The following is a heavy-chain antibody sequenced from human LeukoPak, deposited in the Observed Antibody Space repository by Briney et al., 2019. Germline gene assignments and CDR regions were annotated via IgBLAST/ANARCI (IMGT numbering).Heavy chain of an antibody. D-gene: IGHD2-15*01. Sequence: PSETLSLTCTVSGGSMSSYYWNWIRQPAGKGLEWIGRIYTSGSTNYNPSLKSRVSVSVDTSKNQFSLKLSSVTAADTAVYYCAREILLGSSNWFDPWGQGTLVTVSS. J-gene: IGHJ5*02. CDR3: AREILLGSSNWFDP. CDR1: GGSMSSYY. CDR2: IYTSGST. V-gene: IGHV4-4*07.